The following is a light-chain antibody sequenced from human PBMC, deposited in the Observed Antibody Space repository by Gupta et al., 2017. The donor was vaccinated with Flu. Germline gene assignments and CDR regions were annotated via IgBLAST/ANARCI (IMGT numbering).Light chain of an antibody. J-gene: IGKJ1*01. CDR2: WSS. CDR1: QSVLFSSNNKNY. CDR3: QQYHSIPWT. V-gene: IGKV4-1*01. Sequence: DIVLTQSPDSLAVSLGERATINCKSSQSVLFSSNNKNYLAWYQQKPGQPPKLLFYWSSTRESGVPDRFSGSGSGTDFTLTISSLQAEDVAVYYCQQYHSIPWTFGQGTXVEIK.